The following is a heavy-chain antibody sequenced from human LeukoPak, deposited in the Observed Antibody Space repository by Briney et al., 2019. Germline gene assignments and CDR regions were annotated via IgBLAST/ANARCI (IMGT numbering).Heavy chain of an antibody. CDR2: ISAYNGNT. Sequence: ASVKVSCKASGYTFTSYGISWVRQAPGQGLEWMGWISAYNGNTNYAQKLQGRVTMTTDRTTSTAYMELRSLRSDDTAVYYCARDRVAARPFDYWGQGTLVTVSS. CDR3: ARDRVAARPFDY. D-gene: IGHD6-6*01. CDR1: GYTFTSYG. V-gene: IGHV1-18*01. J-gene: IGHJ4*02.